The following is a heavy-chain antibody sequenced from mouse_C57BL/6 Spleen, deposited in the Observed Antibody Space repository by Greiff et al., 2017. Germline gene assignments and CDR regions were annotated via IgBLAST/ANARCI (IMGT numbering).Heavy chain of an antibody. V-gene: IGHV7-3*01. CDR1: GFTFTDYY. CDR3: ARYIDDYFDY. D-gene: IGHD2-3*01. J-gene: IGHJ2*01. Sequence: DVMLVESGGGLVQPGGSLSLSCAASGFTFTDYYMSWVRQPPGKALEWLGFIRNKANGYTTEYSASVKGRFTISRDNSQSILYLQMNALRAEDSATYYCARYIDDYFDYWGQGTTLTVSS. CDR2: IRNKANGYTT.